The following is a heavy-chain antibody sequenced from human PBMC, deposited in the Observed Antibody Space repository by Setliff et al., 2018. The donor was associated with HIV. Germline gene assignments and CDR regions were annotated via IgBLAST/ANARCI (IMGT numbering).Heavy chain of an antibody. Sequence: SETLSLTCTVSGGSISSGGYYWSWIRQHPGKGLEWIGYIYYSGTTHYNPSLKSRVFISVDTSKNQFSLKLSSVTAADTAVYYRARQPSWGSIDYWGQGTLVTVSS. CDR2: IYYSGTT. J-gene: IGHJ4*02. V-gene: IGHV4-31*03. D-gene: IGHD7-27*01. CDR3: ARQPSWGSIDY. CDR1: GGSISSGGYY.